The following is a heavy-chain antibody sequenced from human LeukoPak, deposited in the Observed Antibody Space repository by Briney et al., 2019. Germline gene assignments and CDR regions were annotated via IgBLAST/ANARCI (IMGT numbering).Heavy chain of an antibody. CDR2: ISYDGSNK. CDR3: ANYRYGGNLY. D-gene: IGHD4-23*01. V-gene: IGHV3-30*18. Sequence: GGSLRLSCAASGFTFSSYGMHWVRQAPGKGLEWVAVISYDGSNKYYADSVKGRFTISRDNSKNTLYLQVNSLRAEDTAVYYCANYRYGGNLYWGQGTLVTVSS. CDR1: GFTFSSYG. J-gene: IGHJ4*02.